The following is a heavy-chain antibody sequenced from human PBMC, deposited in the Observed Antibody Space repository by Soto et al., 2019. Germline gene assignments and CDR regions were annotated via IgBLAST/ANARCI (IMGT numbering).Heavy chain of an antibody. J-gene: IGHJ4*02. CDR1: GGTFSSYA. CDR3: ARIPPPGDYDSSGYYDDY. V-gene: IGHV1-69*13. D-gene: IGHD3-22*01. Sequence: ASVKVSCKASGGTFSSYAISWVRQAPGQGLEWMGGIIPIFGTANYAQKFQGRVTITADESTSTAYMELSSLRSEDTAVYYCARIPPPGDYDSSGYYDDYWGQGTLVTVSS. CDR2: IIPIFGTA.